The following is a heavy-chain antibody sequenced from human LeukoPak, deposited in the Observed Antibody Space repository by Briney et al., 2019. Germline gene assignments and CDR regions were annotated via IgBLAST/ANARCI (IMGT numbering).Heavy chain of an antibody. D-gene: IGHD4-17*01. CDR2: IKSKTDGGTV. V-gene: IGHV3-15*01. J-gene: IGHJ4*02. CDR3: TTDPGDYEIY. CDR1: GFTFPNYA. Sequence: GGSLRLSCAASGFTFPNYAMSWVRQAPGKGLEWVGRIKSKTDGGTVDYAPPVKGRFTISRDDSRNTLSLEMNFLKIEDTAVYYCTTDPGDYEIYWGQGTLVTVSS.